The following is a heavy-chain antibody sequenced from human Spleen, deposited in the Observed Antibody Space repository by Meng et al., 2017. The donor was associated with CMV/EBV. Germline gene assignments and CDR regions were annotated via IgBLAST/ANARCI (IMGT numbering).Heavy chain of an antibody. J-gene: IGHJ4*02. CDR3: ARGMGSCTSSSCYLAY. V-gene: IGHV1-18*01. D-gene: IGHD2-2*01. Sequence: YTFTSYGISWVRQASGQGLEWMGWISAYNGNTNYVQKLQGRVTMTTDTPTSTAYMELRNLRSDDTAVYYCARGMGSCTSSSCYLAYWGQGTLVTVSS. CDR1: YTFTSYG. CDR2: ISAYNGNT.